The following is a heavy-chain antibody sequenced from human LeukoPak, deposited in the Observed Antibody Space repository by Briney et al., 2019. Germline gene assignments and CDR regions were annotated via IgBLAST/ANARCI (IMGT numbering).Heavy chain of an antibody. D-gene: IGHD5-18*01. CDR2: ISYDGSNK. J-gene: IGHJ6*02. Sequence: GGSLRLSCAASGFTFSSYGMHWVRQAPGKGLEWVAVISYDGSNKYYADSVKGRFTISRDNSKNTLYLQMNSLRAEDTAVYYCAEDLYSYGPTRYYYYYGMDVWGQGTTVTVSS. CDR1: GFTFSSYG. CDR3: AEDLYSYGPTRYYYYYGMDV. V-gene: IGHV3-30*18.